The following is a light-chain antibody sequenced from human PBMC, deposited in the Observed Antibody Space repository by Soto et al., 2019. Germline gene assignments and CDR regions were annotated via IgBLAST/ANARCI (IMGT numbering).Light chain of an antibody. V-gene: IGLV1-40*01. CDR1: SSNIGAGFD. CDR3: SSYTTTTAWV. Sequence: QSVLTQPPSVSGAPGQRVTISCTGSSSNIGAGFDVHWYHQIAGTAPKLLIYGNSNRPSGVPDRFSGSKSGTSASLAINGLQAEDEADYHCSSYTTTTAWVFGGGTKLTVL. CDR2: GNS. J-gene: IGLJ3*02.